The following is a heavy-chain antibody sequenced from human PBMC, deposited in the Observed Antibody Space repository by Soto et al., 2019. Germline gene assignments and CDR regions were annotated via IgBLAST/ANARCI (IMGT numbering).Heavy chain of an antibody. V-gene: IGHV2-5*01. Sequence: QSTLKEFGPTVVKPTHTLTLTFTCSGFALSISGVGVGWIRQPPGKALEWLALIYWNDDKRYSPSLKSRRTIIKDDYKNKVVLTMTNMDSVDTATYYYSQAILLWFHGGDYFDVWGQGTLVTVSS. CDR1: GFALSISGVG. CDR3: SQAILLWFHGGDYFDV. D-gene: IGHD3-10*01. CDR2: IYWNDDK. J-gene: IGHJ4*02.